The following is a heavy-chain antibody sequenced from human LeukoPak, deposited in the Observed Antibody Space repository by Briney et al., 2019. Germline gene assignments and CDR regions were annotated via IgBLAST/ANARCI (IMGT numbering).Heavy chain of an antibody. V-gene: IGHV3-30-3*01. CDR2: ISYDGSNK. CDR1: GFTFSSYA. CDR3: ARDMSDFWSGYFGPTYGMDV. Sequence: PGGSLRLSCAASGFTFSSYAMHWVRQAPGKGLEWVAVISYDGSNKYYADSVKGRFTISRDNSKNTLYLQMNSLRAEDTAVYYCARDMSDFWSGYFGPTYGMDVWGQGTTVTVSS. D-gene: IGHD3-3*01. J-gene: IGHJ6*02.